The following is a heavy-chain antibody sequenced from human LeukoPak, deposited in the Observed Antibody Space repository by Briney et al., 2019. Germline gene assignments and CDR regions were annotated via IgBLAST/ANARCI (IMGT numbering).Heavy chain of an antibody. Sequence: SETLSLTCTVSGGSISSGGYYWSWIRQPPGKRLDWIGYIYSSGSTNYNPSLKSRVSISLDTSKNQFSLKLSSVTAADTAVYFCARSRDGYILRDYWGQGTLVTVSS. CDR3: ARSRDGYILRDY. J-gene: IGHJ4*02. CDR1: GGSISSGGYY. V-gene: IGHV4-61*08. D-gene: IGHD5-24*01. CDR2: IYSSGST.